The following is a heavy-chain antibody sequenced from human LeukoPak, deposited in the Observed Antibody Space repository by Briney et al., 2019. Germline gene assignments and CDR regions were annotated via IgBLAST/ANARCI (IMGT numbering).Heavy chain of an antibody. CDR1: GFTFSSYA. V-gene: IGHV3-30-3*01. CDR2: ISYDGSNK. Sequence: GGSLRLSCAASGFTFSSYAMHWVRQAPGKGLEWVAVISYDGSNKYYADSVKGRFSISRDNSKNTLYLQMNSLRAEDTAVYYCARDHQYGMDVWGQGTTVTVSS. CDR3: ARDHQYGMDV. J-gene: IGHJ6*02.